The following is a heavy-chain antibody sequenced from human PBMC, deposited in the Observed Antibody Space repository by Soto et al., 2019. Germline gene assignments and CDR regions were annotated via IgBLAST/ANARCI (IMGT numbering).Heavy chain of an antibody. V-gene: IGHV3-72*01. CDR1: GFTFSDHY. CDR2: IRNIANSYTT. CDR3: ARRITGTPPADGWS. D-gene: IGHD1-7*01. J-gene: IGHJ5*02. Sequence: EVQLVESGGDLVQPGGSLRLSCAVSGFTFSDHYMDWVGQAPGKGLEWVGRIRNIANSYTTDYAASVKGRFTISRDDSKNSLYLQMNSLKIEDTAMYYCARRITGTPPADGWSWGQGTLVTVSS.